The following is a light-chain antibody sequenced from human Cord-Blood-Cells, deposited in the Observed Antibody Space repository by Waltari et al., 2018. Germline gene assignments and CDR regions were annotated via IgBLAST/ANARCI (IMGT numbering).Light chain of an antibody. CDR1: KSVLYSSNNKNY. CDR2: WAS. J-gene: IGKJ2*01. CDR3: QQYYSTPYT. Sequence: DIVMTPSPDSLAVSLGERATINCKPSKSVLYSSNNKNYLAWYQQKPGQPPKLLIYWASTRESGVPDRFSGSGSGTDFTLTISSLQAEDVAVYYCQQYYSTPYTFGQGTKLEIK. V-gene: IGKV4-1*01.